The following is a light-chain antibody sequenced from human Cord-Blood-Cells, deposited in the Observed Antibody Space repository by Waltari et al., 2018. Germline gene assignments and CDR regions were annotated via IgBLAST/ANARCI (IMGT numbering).Light chain of an antibody. CDR2: WAS. Sequence: DIVMTQSPDSLAVSLGERATINCKSSQSVLYSSHNKNYLAWYQQKPGHPPKLLIYWASTRESGVPDRFSGSGSGTDFTRTISSLQAEDVAVYYCQQYYSTPPYTFGQGTKLEIK. CDR1: QSVLYSSHNKNY. CDR3: QQYYSTPPYT. V-gene: IGKV4-1*01. J-gene: IGKJ2*01.